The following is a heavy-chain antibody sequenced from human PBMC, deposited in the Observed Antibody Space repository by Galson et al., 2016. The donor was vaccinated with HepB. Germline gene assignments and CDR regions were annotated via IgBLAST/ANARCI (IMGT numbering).Heavy chain of an antibody. J-gene: IGHJ4*02. CDR3: ARLKELIVPTGGPVGY. D-gene: IGHD2-2*01. Sequence: SVKVSCKASGYTFTTYAIHWVRQAPGQRLEWMGWINAGNGDTDYSRKFQGRVTITRDTTTRTGYMELSSLRFEDTAIYYCARLKELIVPTGGPVGYWGQGSLVTVSS. CDR2: INAGNGDT. CDR1: GYTFTTYA. V-gene: IGHV1-3*01.